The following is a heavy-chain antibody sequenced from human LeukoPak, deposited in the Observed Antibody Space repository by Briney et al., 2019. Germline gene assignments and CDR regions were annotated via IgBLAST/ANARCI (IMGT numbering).Heavy chain of an antibody. D-gene: IGHD6-13*01. Sequence: ASVKVSCKASGYTFTYYSMHWVRQAPGQGLEWMGWINPTSGGTSYAQKFQGRVTMTRDTSISTAYMELRSLGSEDTAVYYCAAGGSTSSWFPFDIWGQGTLVTVSS. CDR3: AAGGSTSSWFPFDI. CDR2: INPTSGGT. CDR1: GYTFTYYS. V-gene: IGHV1-2*02. J-gene: IGHJ4*02.